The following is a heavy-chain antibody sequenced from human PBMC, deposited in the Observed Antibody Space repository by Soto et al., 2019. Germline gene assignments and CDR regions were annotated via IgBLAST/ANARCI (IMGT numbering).Heavy chain of an antibody. CDR1: GFIFGSKF. V-gene: IGHV3-74*01. CDR2: INPDGSST. CDR3: ASYNWNYPTDY. Sequence: RRLSCAASGFIFGSKFMYWVRQAPGKGLVWVSRINPDGSSTAYADSVKGRFTISRDNAKNTLYLQMNSLRAEDTAVYYCASYNWNYPTDYWGQGTLVTVYS. D-gene: IGHD1-7*01. J-gene: IGHJ4*02.